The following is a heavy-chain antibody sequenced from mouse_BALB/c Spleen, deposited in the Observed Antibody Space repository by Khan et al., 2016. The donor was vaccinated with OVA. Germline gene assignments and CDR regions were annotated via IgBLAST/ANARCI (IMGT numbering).Heavy chain of an antibody. J-gene: IGHJ3*01. Sequence: EVQLVESGAELVKPGASVKLSCSASGFNIKDTYIHWMKQRPEQGLEWIGRIDPPNDDSKYSPKFQAKATLTADTSSNTAYLQLSSLTSEDTAVYYCATRYGDPFAFWGQGTLVSVSA. V-gene: IGHV14-3*02. D-gene: IGHD2-13*01. CDR1: GFNIKDTY. CDR2: IDPPNDDS. CDR3: ATRYGDPFAF.